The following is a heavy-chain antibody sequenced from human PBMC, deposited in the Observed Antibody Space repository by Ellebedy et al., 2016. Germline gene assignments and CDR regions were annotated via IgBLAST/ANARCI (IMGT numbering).Heavy chain of an antibody. D-gene: IGHD3-9*01. CDR1: GYIFTACY. V-gene: IGHV1-2*02. Sequence: ASVKVSCXASGYIFTACYVHWVRRTPGQGLEWVGWINPRTGNTNLAQKFLGRVTMTRDTSINTAYMVLDSLVSDDTAMYYCARDPGRSFGRLTMDVWGQGTTVTVSS. CDR3: ARDPGRSFGRLTMDV. CDR2: INPRTGNT. J-gene: IGHJ6*02.